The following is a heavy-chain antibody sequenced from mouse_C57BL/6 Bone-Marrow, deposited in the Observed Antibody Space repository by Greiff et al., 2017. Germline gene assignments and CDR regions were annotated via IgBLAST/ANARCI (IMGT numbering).Heavy chain of an antibody. CDR3: SSFDGNYFDF. V-gene: IGHV14-4*01. D-gene: IGHD2-3*01. CDR1: GFNIKDDY. J-gene: IGHJ2*01. Sequence: EVKLQESGAELVRPGASVKLSCTASGFNIKDDYIHWVKQRPEQGLEWIGWIDPEIGDTEYASKFQGKATITSATSSNTAYLQLSSPTSEDTAVYYCSSFDGNYFDFWGQGTPLTVAS. CDR2: IDPEIGDT.